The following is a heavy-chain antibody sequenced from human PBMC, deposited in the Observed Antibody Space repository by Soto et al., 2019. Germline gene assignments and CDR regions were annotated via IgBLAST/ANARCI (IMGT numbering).Heavy chain of an antibody. CDR3: AKQTTGNAFDM. CDR1: GFTFRSYG. J-gene: IGHJ3*02. V-gene: IGHV3-30*18. D-gene: IGHD4-17*01. CDR2: ISYDYSYK. Sequence: VGSLRLSCEASGFTFRSYGMHWVRQAPGRGLEWVAVISYDYSYKYYADSVKGRFTISRDNSKNTLYLQMNSLRAEDTSVYYCAKQTTGNAFDMWGQGTMVTVSS.